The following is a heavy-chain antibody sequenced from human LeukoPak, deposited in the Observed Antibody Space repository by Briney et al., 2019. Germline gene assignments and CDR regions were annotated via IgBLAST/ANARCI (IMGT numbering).Heavy chain of an antibody. J-gene: IGHJ5*02. CDR3: ARDLRSIAADWFDP. D-gene: IGHD6-13*01. Sequence: PSETLSLTCAVYGESFSGYYWSWIRQPPGKGLEWIGYIYYSGSTNYNPSLKSRVTISVDTSKNQFSLKLSSVTAADTAVYYCARDLRSIAADWFDPWGQGTLVTVSS. CDR2: IYYSGST. V-gene: IGHV4-59*01. CDR1: GESFSGYY.